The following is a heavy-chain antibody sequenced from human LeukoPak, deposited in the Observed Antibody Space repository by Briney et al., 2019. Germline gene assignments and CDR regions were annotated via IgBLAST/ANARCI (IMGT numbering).Heavy chain of an antibody. V-gene: IGHV3-7*01. D-gene: IGHD3/OR15-3a*01. CDR1: GFTFSSYW. J-gene: IGHJ4*02. CDR3: GTSRTLDY. Sequence: PGGSLRLSCAASGFTFSSYWMNWVRQAPGKGLEWVANIKQDGSEKYYVDSVKGRFTISRDNAKNSLYLQMNSLRVEDTAVYYCGTSRTLDYWGQGALVTVSS. CDR2: IKQDGSEK.